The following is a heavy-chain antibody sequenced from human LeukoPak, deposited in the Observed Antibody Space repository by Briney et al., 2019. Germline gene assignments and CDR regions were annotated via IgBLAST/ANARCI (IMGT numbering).Heavy chain of an antibody. V-gene: IGHV1-69*13. CDR3: ARDSPGTMVRGVIIKDYYYGMDV. Sequence: GASVKVSCKASGGTFSSYAISWVRQAPGQGLEWMGGIIPIFGTANYAQKFQGRVTITADESTSTAYMELSSLRSEDTAVYYCARDSPGTMVRGVIIKDYYYGMDVWGQGTTVTVSS. D-gene: IGHD3-10*01. CDR1: GGTFSSYA. J-gene: IGHJ6*02. CDR2: IIPIFGTA.